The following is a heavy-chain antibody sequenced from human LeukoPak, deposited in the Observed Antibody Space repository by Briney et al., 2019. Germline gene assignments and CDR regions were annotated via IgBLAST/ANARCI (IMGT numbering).Heavy chain of an antibody. CDR1: GFTFSNYA. V-gene: IGHV3-23*01. D-gene: IGHD3-3*01. Sequence: PGGSLRLSCAASGFTFSNYAMSWVRQAPGKGLEWVSGISGSGGSTYYADSVKGRFTISRDNSKNSLFLQMNSLRAEDTAVYYCARVGDFWSGYPYYFDLWGQGTLVTVSS. CDR2: ISGSGGST. J-gene: IGHJ4*02. CDR3: ARVGDFWSGYPYYFDL.